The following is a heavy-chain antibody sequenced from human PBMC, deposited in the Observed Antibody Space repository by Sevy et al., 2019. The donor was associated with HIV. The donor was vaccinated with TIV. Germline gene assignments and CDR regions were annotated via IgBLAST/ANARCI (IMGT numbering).Heavy chain of an antibody. Sequence: SETLSLTCTVSGGSISSYYWSWIRQPPGKGLEWIGYIYYSGSTNYNPSLKGRVTISVDTSKNQFSLKLSSVTAADTAVYYCARDRIGYYGSGSYWHAFDIWGQGTMVTVSS. V-gene: IGHV4-59*01. CDR3: ARDRIGYYGSGSYWHAFDI. D-gene: IGHD3-10*01. CDR1: GGSISSYY. CDR2: IYYSGST. J-gene: IGHJ3*02.